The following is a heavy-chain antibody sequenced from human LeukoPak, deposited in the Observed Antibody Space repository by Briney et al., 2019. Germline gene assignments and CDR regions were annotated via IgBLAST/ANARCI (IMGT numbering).Heavy chain of an antibody. CDR3: AREAAATGENYSDY. CDR2: IDSAGSTT. D-gene: IGHD6-13*01. V-gene: IGHV3-74*03. CDR1: GFTFRSYW. J-gene: IGHJ4*02. Sequence: GGSLRLSCAPSGFTFRSYWMHWVRQAPGKGLVWVSRIDSAGSTTTYADSAKGRFTVSRDNAKNTLYLQMNSLRVEDTAVYYCAREAAATGENYSDYWGQGTLVTVSS.